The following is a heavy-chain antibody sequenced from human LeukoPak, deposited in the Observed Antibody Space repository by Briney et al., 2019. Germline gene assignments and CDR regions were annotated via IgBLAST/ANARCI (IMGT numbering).Heavy chain of an antibody. V-gene: IGHV3-9*01. Sequence: GGSLRLSCAASGFTFDDYAMHWVRQAPGKGLEWVSGISWNSGSIVYADSVKGRFTISRDNAKNSLYLQMNSLRAEDTALYYCAKGDHYDILTGSSPGFDYWGQGTLVTVSS. CDR1: GFTFDDYA. D-gene: IGHD3-9*01. J-gene: IGHJ4*02. CDR2: ISWNSGSI. CDR3: AKGDHYDILTGSSPGFDY.